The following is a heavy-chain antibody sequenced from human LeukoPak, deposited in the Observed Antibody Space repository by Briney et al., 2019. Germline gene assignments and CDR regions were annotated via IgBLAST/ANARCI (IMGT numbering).Heavy chain of an antibody. Sequence: SETLSLTCTVSGGSISRYYWSWIRQPPGKGLEWIGYIYYSGSTNYNPSLKSRVTISVDTSKNQFSLKLSSVTAADTAVYYCARSRLLPPYFDYWGQGTLVTVSS. V-gene: IGHV4-59*08. D-gene: IGHD2-21*02. J-gene: IGHJ4*02. CDR3: ARSRLLPPYFDY. CDR2: IYYSGST. CDR1: GGSISRYY.